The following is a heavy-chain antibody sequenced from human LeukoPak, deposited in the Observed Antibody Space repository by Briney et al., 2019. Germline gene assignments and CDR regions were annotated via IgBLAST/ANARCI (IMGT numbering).Heavy chain of an antibody. J-gene: IGHJ4*02. CDR1: GFTFDDYA. Sequence: GGSLRLSCAASGFTFDDYAMHWVRQAPGKGLEWVSGISWNSGSIGYADSVKGRFTISRDNSKNTLYLQMNSLRAEDTAVYYCAKAGFLGYDSSGYYYYFDYWGQGTLVTVSS. V-gene: IGHV3-9*01. D-gene: IGHD3-22*01. CDR3: AKAGFLGYDSSGYYYYFDY. CDR2: ISWNSGSI.